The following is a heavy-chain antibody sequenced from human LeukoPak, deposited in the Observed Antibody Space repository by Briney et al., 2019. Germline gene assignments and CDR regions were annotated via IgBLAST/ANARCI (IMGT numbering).Heavy chain of an antibody. J-gene: IGHJ5*02. CDR3: ARATIFGVISPYWFDP. Sequence: PGGSLRLSCAASGFTFSSYSMNWVRQAPGKGLVWVSRVSPDGSSTSYADSVKGRFTISRDNAKNTLYLQMNSLRAEDTAVYYCARATIFGVISPYWFDPWGLGTLVTVSS. CDR2: VSPDGSST. V-gene: IGHV3-74*01. CDR1: GFTFSSYS. D-gene: IGHD3-3*01.